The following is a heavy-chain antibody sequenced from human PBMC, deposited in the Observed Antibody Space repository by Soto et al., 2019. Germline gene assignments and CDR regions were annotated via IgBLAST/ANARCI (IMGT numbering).Heavy chain of an antibody. J-gene: IGHJ5*02. D-gene: IGHD2-2*01. V-gene: IGHV4-30-2*01. CDR3: ARVPDR. CDR1: GGSISSSRYS. CDR2: IYHSGST. Sequence: SETLSLTCTVSGGSISSSRYSWGWIRQPPGKGLEWIGCIYHSGSTYYHPSLKSRVTISVDRSKNQFSLKLSSVTAADTAVYYCARVPDRWGQGTLVTVSS.